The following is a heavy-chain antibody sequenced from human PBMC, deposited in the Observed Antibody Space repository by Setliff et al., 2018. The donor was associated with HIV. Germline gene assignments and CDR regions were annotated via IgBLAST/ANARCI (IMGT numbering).Heavy chain of an antibody. CDR1: GYTFTTFG. CDR2: ISAYNGHT. V-gene: IGHV1-18*01. D-gene: IGHD6-19*01. J-gene: IGHJ6*02. CDR3: ARLGSGWSDSYYYAMDV. Sequence: ASVKVSCKASGYTFTTFGISWVRQAPGQGLEWMGWISAYNGHTNYAQKFQGRVTMTTDTSTSTAYMGLRSLRSDDTAVYYCARLGSGWSDSYYYAMDVWGQGTTVTVSS.